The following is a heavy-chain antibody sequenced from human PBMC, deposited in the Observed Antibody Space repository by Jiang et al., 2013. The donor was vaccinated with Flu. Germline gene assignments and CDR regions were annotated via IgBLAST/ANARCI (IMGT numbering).Heavy chain of an antibody. D-gene: IGHD3-16*02. V-gene: IGHV4-39*01. J-gene: IGHJ4*02. CDR2: IYYSGST. CDR3: ASDRGGDYVWGSYRYSLDY. Sequence: LLKPSETLSLTCTVSGGSISSSSYYWGWIRQPPGKGLEWIGSIYYSGSTYYNPSLKSRVIISVDTSKNQFSLKLSSVTAADTAVYYCASDRGGDYVWGSYRYSLDYWGQGTLVTVSS. CDR1: GGSISSSSYY.